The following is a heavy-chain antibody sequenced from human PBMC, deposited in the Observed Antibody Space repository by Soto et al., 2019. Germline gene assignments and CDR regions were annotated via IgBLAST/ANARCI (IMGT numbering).Heavy chain of an antibody. CDR2: ISAYNGNT. CDR1: GYTFTSYG. J-gene: IGHJ3*02. V-gene: IGHV1-18*01. D-gene: IGHD1-7*01. Sequence: ASVKVSCKASGYTFTSYGISWVRQAPGQGLEWMGWISAYNGNTNYAQKLQGRVTMTTDTSTSTAYMELRSLRSDDTAVYYCARTRRGTNNWNYLGAFDIWGQGTMVTVSS. CDR3: ARTRRGTNNWNYLGAFDI.